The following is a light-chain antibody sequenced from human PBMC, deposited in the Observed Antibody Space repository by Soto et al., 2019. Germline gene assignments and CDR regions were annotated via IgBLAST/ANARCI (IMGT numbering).Light chain of an antibody. CDR1: QSVSSSY. V-gene: IGKV3-20*01. CDR3: QQYDNWPVT. J-gene: IGKJ4*01. Sequence: IVLTQSPGTLSLSPWERATLSCRASQSVSSSYLAWYQQKPGQAPRLLIYGASSRATGIPDRFSGSGSGTEFTLTINSLQSEDFAVYYCQQYDNWPVTFGGGTKVDIK. CDR2: GAS.